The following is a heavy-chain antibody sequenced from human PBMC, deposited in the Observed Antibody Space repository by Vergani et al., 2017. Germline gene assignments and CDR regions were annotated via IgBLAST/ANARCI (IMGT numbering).Heavy chain of an antibody. CDR1: GFTFSSYS. CDR2: ISSSSSYI. D-gene: IGHD4-17*01. CDR3: ARHGDYGRAGAFDI. Sequence: EVQLVESGGGLVQPGGSLRLSCAASGFTFSSYSMNWVRQAPGKGPCWVLSISSSSSYIYYADSVKGRFTISRDNAKNSLYLQMNSLRAEDTAVYYCARHGDYGRAGAFDIWGQGTMVTVSS. V-gene: IGHV3-21*01. J-gene: IGHJ3*02.